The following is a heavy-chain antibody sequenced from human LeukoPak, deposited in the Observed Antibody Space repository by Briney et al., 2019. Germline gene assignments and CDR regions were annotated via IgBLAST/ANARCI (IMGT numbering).Heavy chain of an antibody. J-gene: IGHJ4*02. V-gene: IGHV1-2*02. Sequence: ASVKVSCKASGYTFTGYYFHGLRQPPGQVLEWMGWINPNSGETNFAQKFQGRVTMTRDTSISTAYMELSGLRSDDTAVHYCARDWELRYSEGGFDYWGQGTLVTVSS. CDR1: GYTFTGYY. CDR3: ARDWELRYSEGGFDY. D-gene: IGHD3-9*01. CDR2: INPNSGET.